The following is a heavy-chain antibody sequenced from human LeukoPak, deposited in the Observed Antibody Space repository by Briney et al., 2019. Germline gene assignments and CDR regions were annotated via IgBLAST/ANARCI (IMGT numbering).Heavy chain of an antibody. D-gene: IGHD6-13*01. V-gene: IGHV1-2*02. CDR1: GYTFSGYY. CDR2: INPNSGGT. J-gene: IGHJ4*02. Sequence: ASVKVSCKASGYTFSGYYMHWVRQAPGQGLEWMGWINPNSGGTNYAQKFQGRVTMTRDTSISTAYMELSRLRSDGTAVYYCARLHSSSWSFVYWGQGNLVTVSP. CDR3: ARLHSSSWSFVY.